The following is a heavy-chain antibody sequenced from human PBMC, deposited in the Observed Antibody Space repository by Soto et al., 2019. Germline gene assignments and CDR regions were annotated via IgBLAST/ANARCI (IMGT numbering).Heavy chain of an antibody. J-gene: IGHJ6*02. Sequence: QVQLVQSGAEVKKPGSSVKVSCKASGGTFSSYAISWVRQAPGQGLEWMGGIIPIFGTANYAQKFQGRVTITADKYTSTAYMELSSLRSEDTAVYYCARGGVTAMGHYYYYGMDVWGQGTTVTVSS. V-gene: IGHV1-69*06. D-gene: IGHD5-18*01. CDR1: GGTFSSYA. CDR2: IIPIFGTA. CDR3: ARGGVTAMGHYYYYGMDV.